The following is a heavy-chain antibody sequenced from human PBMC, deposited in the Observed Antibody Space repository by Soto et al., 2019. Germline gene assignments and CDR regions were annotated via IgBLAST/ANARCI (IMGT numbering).Heavy chain of an antibody. V-gene: IGHV5-51*01. D-gene: IGHD2-21*02. CDR1: GYSFTSYW. CDR2: IYPGDSDT. J-gene: IGHJ3*02. Sequence: GESLKISCKGSGYSFTSYWIGWVRQMPGKGLEWMGIIYPGDSDTRYSPSFQGQVTISADKSISTAYLQWSSLKASDTAMYYCARGKCGGDCYDAFDIWGQGTMVTVSS. CDR3: ARGKCGGDCYDAFDI.